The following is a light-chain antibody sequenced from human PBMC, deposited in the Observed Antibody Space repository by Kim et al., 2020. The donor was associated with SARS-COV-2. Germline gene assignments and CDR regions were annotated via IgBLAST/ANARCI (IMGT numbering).Light chain of an antibody. CDR2: DVT. CDR3: CSYAGDYTWV. Sequence: QSALTQPRSVSGSPGQSVTISCTGTSSDVGDYNYVSWYQQHPDKAPKLMIYDVTKRPSGVPDRFSGSKSGGTASLTISGLQTEDEADYFCCSYAGDYTWVFGGGTQLTVL. CDR1: SSDVGDYNY. V-gene: IGLV2-11*01. J-gene: IGLJ3*02.